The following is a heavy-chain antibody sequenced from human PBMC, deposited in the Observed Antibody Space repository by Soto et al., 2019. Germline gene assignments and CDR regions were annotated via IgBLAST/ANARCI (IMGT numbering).Heavy chain of an antibody. J-gene: IGHJ4*02. CDR2: IYYSGST. Sequence: PSETLSLTCTVSGASLSSGGYYWSWIRQPPGKGLEWIGYIYYSGSTNYNPSLKSRVTISVDTSKNQFSLKLSSVTAADTAAYYCARRYGPCFDYWGQGTLVPVSS. V-gene: IGHV4-61*08. CDR3: ARRYGPCFDY. CDR1: GASLSSGGYY. D-gene: IGHD5-18*01.